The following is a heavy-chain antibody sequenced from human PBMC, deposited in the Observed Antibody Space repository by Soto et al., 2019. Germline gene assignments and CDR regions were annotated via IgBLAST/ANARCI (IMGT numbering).Heavy chain of an antibody. D-gene: IGHD5-12*01. V-gene: IGHV4-39*01. CDR2: IYYSGST. Sequence: SETLSLTCTVSGGSISSSSYYWGWIRQPPGKGLEWIGIIYYSGSTYYNPSLKSRVTLSVDTSKNQFSLKLSSVTAADTAVYYCARLMVVATTPDFDYWGQGTLVTVSS. J-gene: IGHJ4*02. CDR3: ARLMVVATTPDFDY. CDR1: GGSISSSSYY.